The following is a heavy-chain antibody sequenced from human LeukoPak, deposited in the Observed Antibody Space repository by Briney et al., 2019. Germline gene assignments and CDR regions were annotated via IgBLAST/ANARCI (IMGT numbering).Heavy chain of an antibody. CDR3: ARDMGYDSSGYRMYYFDY. V-gene: IGHV4-59*01. Sequence: SETLSLTCNVSGGSIRGYYWSWIRQPPGKGLEWIGYIYSSGSTNYNPSLKSRVTMSVDTSKNQFSLKLSSVTAADTAVYYCARDMGYDSSGYRMYYFDYWGQGTLVTVSS. CDR1: GGSIRGYY. D-gene: IGHD3-22*01. CDR2: IYSSGST. J-gene: IGHJ4*02.